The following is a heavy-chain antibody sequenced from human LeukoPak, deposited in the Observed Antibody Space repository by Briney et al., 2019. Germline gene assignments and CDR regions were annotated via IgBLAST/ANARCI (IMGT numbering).Heavy chain of an antibody. D-gene: IGHD2-2*01. Sequence: ASVKVSCKASGYTFTSYDINWVRQATGQGLEWMGWMNPNSGNTGYAQKFQGRVTMTRNTSISTAYMELSRLRSDDTAVYYCARVSRYCSSTSCRILDYWGQGTLVTVSS. CDR3: ARVSRYCSSTSCRILDY. J-gene: IGHJ4*02. CDR2: MNPNSGNT. V-gene: IGHV1-8*01. CDR1: GYTFTSYD.